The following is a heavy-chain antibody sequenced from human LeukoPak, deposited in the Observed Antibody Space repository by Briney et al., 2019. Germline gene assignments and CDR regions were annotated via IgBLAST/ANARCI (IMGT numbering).Heavy chain of an antibody. V-gene: IGHV4-4*02. CDR2: IYHGGNT. J-gene: IGHJ4*02. D-gene: IGHD1-26*01. CDR1: GGSISSSKW. CDR3: ARSPYSGTYGV. Sequence: SGTLSLTCAVSGGSISSSKWWSWVRQPPGKGLEWIGEIYHGGNTNYNPSLKSRVTISLDTSKNQFSLNLSSVTAADTAVYYCARSPYSGTYGVWGQGTLVTVSS.